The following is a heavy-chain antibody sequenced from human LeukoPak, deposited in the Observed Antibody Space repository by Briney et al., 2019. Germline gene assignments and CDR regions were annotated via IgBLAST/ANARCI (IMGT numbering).Heavy chain of an antibody. V-gene: IGHV1-46*01. CDR2: INPSGGST. CDR1: GYTFISYY. D-gene: IGHD3-10*01. J-gene: IGHJ4*02. Sequence: GASVKVSCKASGYTFISYYMHWVRQAPGQGLEWKGIINPSGGSTSYAQKFQGRVTMTRDTSTSTVYMDLSNLRSDDTAVYYCAKSYGSGHAHDFWGQGTLVTVSS. CDR3: AKSYGSGHAHDF.